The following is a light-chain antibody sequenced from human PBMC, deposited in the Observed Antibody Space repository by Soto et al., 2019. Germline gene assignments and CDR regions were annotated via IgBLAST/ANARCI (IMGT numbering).Light chain of an antibody. V-gene: IGKV3-20*01. CDR3: QQYGSSPFT. CDR1: QSVSSSD. CDR2: GAS. Sequence: EIVLTQSPGTLSLSPGERATLSCRASQSVSSSDLAWYQQKPGQAPRLLIYGASSRATGIPDRFSGSGSGTDFTLTISRLEPEDFAVYYCQQYGSSPFTFGPGTKVEIK. J-gene: IGKJ3*01.